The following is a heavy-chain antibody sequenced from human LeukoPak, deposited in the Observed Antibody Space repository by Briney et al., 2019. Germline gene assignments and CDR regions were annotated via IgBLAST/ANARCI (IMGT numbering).Heavy chain of an antibody. CDR1: GYTFTKVD. CDR3: ARDSNGQTRADDPFDI. CDR2: MNPNSGNT. J-gene: IGHJ3*02. D-gene: IGHD6-19*01. V-gene: IGHV1-8*03. Sequence: GSVKVSCKASGYTFTKVDINWVGQAAGQGVEGMGWMNPNSGNTGYAQNFQGRVTLTRDTSISTAYMELSSLRSEDTAVYYCARDSNGQTRADDPFDIWGQGTMVTVSS.